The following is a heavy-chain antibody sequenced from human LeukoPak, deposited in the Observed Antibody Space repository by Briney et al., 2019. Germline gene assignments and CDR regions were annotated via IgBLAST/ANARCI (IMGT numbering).Heavy chain of an antibody. Sequence: GGSLRLSCAASGFIFSDYSISWVRQAAGKGLEWVANIKQDGSEKYYVDSVKGRFTISRDNAKNSLYLQMNSLRAEDTAVYYCARVYYYDSTGRHSDYWGQGTLVTVSS. D-gene: IGHD3-22*01. J-gene: IGHJ4*02. CDR2: IKQDGSEK. V-gene: IGHV3-7*01. CDR1: GFIFSDYS. CDR3: ARVYYYDSTGRHSDY.